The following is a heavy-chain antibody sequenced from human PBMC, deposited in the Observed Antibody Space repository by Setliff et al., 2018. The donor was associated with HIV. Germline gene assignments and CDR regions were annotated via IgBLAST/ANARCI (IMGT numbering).Heavy chain of an antibody. CDR2: IIHILGVA. D-gene: IGHD2-2*01. J-gene: IGHJ3*02. V-gene: IGHV1-69*02. CDR3: ARAGGGATDQAFDI. Sequence: ASVKVSCKASRRTFNSHTINWVRQAPGQGLDWMGRIIHILGVANYAQKLQGRLTVTTDTSTSTLYMELSNLRSDDAAVYYCARAGGGATDQAFDIWGQGTMVTVSS. CDR1: RRTFNSHT.